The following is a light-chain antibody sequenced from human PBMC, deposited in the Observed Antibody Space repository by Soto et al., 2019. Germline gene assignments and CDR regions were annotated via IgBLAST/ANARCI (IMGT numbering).Light chain of an antibody. V-gene: IGLV2-8*01. Sequence: QSALTQPPSASGSPGQSVTISCTGTSSDIGGHNYVSWYQQHPGKAPKLMIYEVSKRPSGVPERFSGSKSGNTASLTVSGLQAEDEADYYCSSYAGSNNVVFGGGTKLTVL. CDR2: EVS. CDR3: SSYAGSNNVV. CDR1: SSDIGGHNY. J-gene: IGLJ2*01.